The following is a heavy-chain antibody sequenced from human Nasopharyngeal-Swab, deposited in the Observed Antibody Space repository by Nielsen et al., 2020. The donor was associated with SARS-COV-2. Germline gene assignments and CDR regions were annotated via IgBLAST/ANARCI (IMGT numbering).Heavy chain of an antibody. Sequence: ASVKVSCKASGYTFTSYAMHWVRQAPGHRLEWMGWINAGNGNTKYSQKFQGRVTITRDTSASTAYMELSSLRSEDTAVYYCARDDYYYYGMDVWGQGTTVTVSS. V-gene: IGHV1-3*01. CDR1: GYTFTSYA. CDR2: INAGNGNT. J-gene: IGHJ6*02. CDR3: ARDDYYYYGMDV.